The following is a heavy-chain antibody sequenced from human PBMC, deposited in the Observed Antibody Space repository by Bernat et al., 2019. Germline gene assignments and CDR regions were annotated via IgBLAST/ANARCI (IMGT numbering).Heavy chain of an antibody. D-gene: IGHD5-18*01. CDR1: GFTFTIYY. V-gene: IGHV1-46*03. CDR2: INPSGGST. J-gene: IGHJ4*02. Sequence: QVQLVQSGAELKKPGASVKVSCTASGFTFTIYYMHWVRQAPGQGLEWMGIINPSGGSTSYAQKFQGRVTMTRDTSTSTVYMELSSLRSEDTAVYYCARGGIQRYDYWGQGTLVTVSS. CDR3: ARGGIQRYDY.